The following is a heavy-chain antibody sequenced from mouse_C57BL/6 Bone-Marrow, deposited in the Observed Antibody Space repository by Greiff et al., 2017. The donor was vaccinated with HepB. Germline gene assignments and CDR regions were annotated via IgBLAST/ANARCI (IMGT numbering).Heavy chain of an antibody. CDR2: IYPGSGNT. CDR3: ARSSTDY. V-gene: IGHV1-76*01. D-gene: IGHD2-10*02. J-gene: IGHJ4*01. CDR1: GYTFTDYY. Sequence: QVQLKQSGAELVRPGASVKLSCKASGYTFTDYYINWVKQRPGQGLEWIARIYPGSGNTYYNEKFKGKATLTAEKSSSTAYMQLSSLTSEDSAVYYCARSSTDYWGQGTSVTVSS.